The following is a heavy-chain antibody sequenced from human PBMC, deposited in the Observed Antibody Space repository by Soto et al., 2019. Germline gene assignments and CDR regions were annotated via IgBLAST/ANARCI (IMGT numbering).Heavy chain of an antibody. CDR1: AGSLASSSHY. J-gene: IGHJ4*02. CDR3: ARSSITPRLFMYPFDY. V-gene: IGHV4-39*01. Sequence: SETLSPTCPVAAGSLASSSHYWDWLREPPGKGLECIGNIYYDGNTYYNPSLKSRVTISLDTSKNQFSLRLNSVTAADTAVYYCARSSITPRLFMYPFDYWGQGTLVTVSS. D-gene: IGHD6-6*01. CDR2: IYYDGNT.